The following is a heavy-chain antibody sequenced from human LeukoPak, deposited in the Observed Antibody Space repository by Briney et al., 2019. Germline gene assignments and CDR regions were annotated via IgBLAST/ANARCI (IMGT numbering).Heavy chain of an antibody. D-gene: IGHD2-15*01. CDR1: GLAFSAYK. Sequence: GGSLRLSCAASGLAFSAYKMHWVRQAPRKGLVWVSRISTDGYTTDYADFVQGRFTASRDNTKNTWSLETNSLRAEDTAVYYCVVGGSPGYWGQGTLVTVSS. CDR2: ISTDGYTT. CDR3: VVGGSPGY. V-gene: IGHV3-74*01. J-gene: IGHJ4*02.